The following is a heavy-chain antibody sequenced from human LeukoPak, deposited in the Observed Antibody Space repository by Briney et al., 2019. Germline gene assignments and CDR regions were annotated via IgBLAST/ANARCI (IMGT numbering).Heavy chain of an antibody. D-gene: IGHD3-10*01. J-gene: IGHJ4*02. V-gene: IGHV4-31*03. Sequence: SETLSFTCTVSGGSISSGGYYWSWIRQHPGKGLEWIGYTYYSGSTYYNPSLKSRVTISVDTSKNQFSLKLSSVTAADTAVYYCARRSGFGRDFDYWGQGTLVTVSS. CDR2: TYYSGST. CDR3: ARRSGFGRDFDY. CDR1: GGSISSGGYY.